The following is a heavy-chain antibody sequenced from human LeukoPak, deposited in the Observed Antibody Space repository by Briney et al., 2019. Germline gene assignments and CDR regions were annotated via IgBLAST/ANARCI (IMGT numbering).Heavy chain of an antibody. CDR1: GFTFSNAW. J-gene: IGHJ3*02. CDR3: AKTTGELENDNAFDI. D-gene: IGHD1-26*01. CDR2: ISGSGGST. Sequence: GGSLRLSCAASGFTFSNAWMSWVRQAPGKGLEWVSAISGSGGSTYYADSVKGRFTISRDNSKNTLYLQMNSLRAEDTAVYYCAKTTGELENDNAFDIWGQGTMVTVSS. V-gene: IGHV3-23*01.